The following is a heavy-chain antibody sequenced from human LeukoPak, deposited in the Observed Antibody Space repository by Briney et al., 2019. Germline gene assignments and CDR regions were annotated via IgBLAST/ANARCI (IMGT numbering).Heavy chain of an antibody. Sequence: SETLSVTCTVSGDSICSSSYYWGWIRQPPGKGLEWIGSIYYNGGTYYNPSLKSRVTISVDTSKNQCSLKLNSVTAADTAVYYCARLIVVVAAATADYWGQGALGTVSS. CDR1: GDSICSSSYY. J-gene: IGHJ4*02. V-gene: IGHV4-39*01. CDR2: IYYNGGT. D-gene: IGHD2-15*01. CDR3: ARLIVVVAAATADY.